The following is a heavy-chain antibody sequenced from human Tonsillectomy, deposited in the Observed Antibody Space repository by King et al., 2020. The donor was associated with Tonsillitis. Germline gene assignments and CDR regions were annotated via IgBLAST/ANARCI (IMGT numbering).Heavy chain of an antibody. CDR3: ASSYTSSSRGIDF. J-gene: IGHJ4*02. CDR1: GGSISSSSYY. D-gene: IGHD6-6*01. V-gene: IGHV4-39*01. CDR2: VYHTGSA. Sequence: QLQESGPGLVKPSETLSLTCTVSGGSISSSSYYWGWIRQPPGKGLEWIGSVYHTGSAYYNPSLKSRVTISVDTSKNQFSLKVNSVTAADTSVYYCASSYTSSSRGIDFWGQGTLVTVSS.